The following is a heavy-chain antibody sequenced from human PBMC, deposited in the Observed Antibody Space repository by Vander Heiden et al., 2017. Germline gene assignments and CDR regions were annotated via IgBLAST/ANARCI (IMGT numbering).Heavy chain of an antibody. CDR1: GFIFSRYT. V-gene: IGHV3-48*02. Sequence: EVQLVASGGGLVQPGGSLRLSCAASGFIFSRYTMNWVRQAPGKGLEWVSYISGNGGTIDDTGSVKGRFTVSRDKGKNSLYVEMNSRRDEDTAIDYCTRDTSKADFWGQGTLVTVSS. J-gene: IGHJ4*02. CDR3: TRDTSKADF. CDR2: ISGNGGTI.